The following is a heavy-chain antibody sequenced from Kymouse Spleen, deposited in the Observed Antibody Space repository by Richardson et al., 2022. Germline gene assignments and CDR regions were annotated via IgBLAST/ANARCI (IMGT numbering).Heavy chain of an antibody. J-gene: IGHJ6*02. V-gene: IGHV3-21*03. Sequence: EVQLVESGGGLVKPGGSLRLSCAASGFTFSSYSMNWVRQAPGKGLEWVSSISSSSSYIYYADSVKGRFTISRDNAKNSLYLQMNSLRAEDTAVYYCAREGSSSYYYYGMDVWGQGTTVTVSS. CDR3: AREGSSSYYYYGMDV. CDR1: GFTFSSYS. CDR2: ISSSSSYI. D-gene: IGHD6-6*01.